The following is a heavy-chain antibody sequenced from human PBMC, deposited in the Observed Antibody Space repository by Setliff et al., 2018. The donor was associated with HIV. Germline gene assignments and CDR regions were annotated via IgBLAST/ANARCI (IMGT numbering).Heavy chain of an antibody. CDR2: VSSIGNT. CDR3: ARTRAPYFFDF. V-gene: IGHV4-4*08. J-gene: IGHJ4*02. CDR1: GGSFNSYY. Sequence: PSETLSLTCTVSGGSFNSYYWSWIRQSPGEGLEWIGYVSSIGNTNYNPSLKSRVTISVDTSKNQFSLQSNSVTAADTAVYFCARTRAPYFFDFWGQGAQVTVSS. D-gene: IGHD1-26*01.